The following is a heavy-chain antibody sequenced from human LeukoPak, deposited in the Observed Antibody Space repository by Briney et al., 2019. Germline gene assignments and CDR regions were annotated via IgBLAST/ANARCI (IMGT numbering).Heavy chain of an antibody. J-gene: IGHJ4*02. Sequence: PSETLSLTCAVYGGXFSGYYWSWIRQPPGKGLEWIGEINHSGSTNCNPSLKSRVTISVDTSKTQFSLKLSSVTAADTAVYYCARSRLHPIIFDYWGQGTLVTVSS. V-gene: IGHV4-34*01. D-gene: IGHD5-24*01. CDR1: GGXFSGYY. CDR3: ARSRLHPIIFDY. CDR2: INHSGST.